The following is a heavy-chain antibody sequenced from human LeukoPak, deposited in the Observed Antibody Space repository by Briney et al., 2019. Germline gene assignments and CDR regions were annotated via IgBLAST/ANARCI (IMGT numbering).Heavy chain of an antibody. CDR3: VRSSTDSSGYYYYYYGMDV. Sequence: GGSLRLSCAASGFTFSSYWMSWVRQAPGKGLEWVANIKQDGSEKYYVDSVKGRFTISRDNAKNSLYLQMNSLRAEDTAVYYCVRSSTDSSGYYYYYYGMDVWGQGTTVTVSS. D-gene: IGHD3-22*01. CDR2: IKQDGSEK. V-gene: IGHV3-7*01. CDR1: GFTFSSYW. J-gene: IGHJ6*02.